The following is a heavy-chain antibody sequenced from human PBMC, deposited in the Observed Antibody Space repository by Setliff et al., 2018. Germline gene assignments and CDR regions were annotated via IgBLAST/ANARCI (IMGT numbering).Heavy chain of an antibody. V-gene: IGHV4-61*09. D-gene: IGHD3-10*01. CDR1: GGSISSGGFY. J-gene: IGHJ4*02. Sequence: SETLSLTCSVSGGSISSGGFYWSWIRQSAGRGLEWIGHFHTGGATDYNLSLKSRVTISLDSSKNQFSLRLSSVTAADAAEYFCARESATIGEFPLYYFDKWGQGIPVTVSS. CDR2: FHTGGAT. CDR3: ARESATIGEFPLYYFDK.